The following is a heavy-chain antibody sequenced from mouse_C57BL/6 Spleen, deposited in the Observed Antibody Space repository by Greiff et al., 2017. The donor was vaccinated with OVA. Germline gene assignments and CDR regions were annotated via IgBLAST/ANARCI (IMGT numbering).Heavy chain of an antibody. CDR3: ARYSFTTVVDYFDY. V-gene: IGHV7-3*01. CDR2: IRNKANGYTT. J-gene: IGHJ2*01. Sequence: ELQWVESGGGKVQPGGSLSLSGKDSGFTFTDYYMSWVRQPPGKALEWLGFIRNKANGYTTEYSASVKGRFTISRDNSQSILYLQMNALRAEDSATYYCARYSFTTVVDYFDYWGQGTTLTVSS. CDR1: GFTFTDYY. D-gene: IGHD1-1*01.